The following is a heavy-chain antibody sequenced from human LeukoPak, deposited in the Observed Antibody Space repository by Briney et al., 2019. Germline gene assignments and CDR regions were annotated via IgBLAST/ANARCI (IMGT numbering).Heavy chain of an antibody. CDR2: ISSSSSYI. Sequence: GGSLRLSCAASGFKFSSYSMKWVRQAPGKGLEWVSFISSSSSYIYYADSLKGRFTISRDNAKNSLYLQMNSLRAEDTAVYYCARGLRAGYFDYWGQGTLVTVSS. V-gene: IGHV3-21*01. D-gene: IGHD3-10*01. CDR3: ARGLRAGYFDY. J-gene: IGHJ4*02. CDR1: GFKFSSYS.